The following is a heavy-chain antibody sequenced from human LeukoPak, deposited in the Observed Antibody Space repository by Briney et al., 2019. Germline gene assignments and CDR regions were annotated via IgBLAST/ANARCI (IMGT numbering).Heavy chain of an antibody. CDR1: GDSISSHY. CDR3: VRTRGMDV. CDR2: IHNTGDT. D-gene: IGHD3-16*01. J-gene: IGHJ6*02. Sequence: SETLSLTCSVSGDSISSHYWTWLRQSPGKGLDWIGYIHNTGDTNYNPSLKGRVTISMDTSKNQVSLKLSSVITADTAVYYCVRTRGMDVWGQGTAVTVSS. V-gene: IGHV4-59*11.